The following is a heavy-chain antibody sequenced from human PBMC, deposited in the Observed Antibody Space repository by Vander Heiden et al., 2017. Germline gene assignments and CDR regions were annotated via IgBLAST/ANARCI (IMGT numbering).Heavy chain of an antibody. D-gene: IGHD1-26*01. J-gene: IGHJ4*02. CDR3: ARHYSGSLGLLDY. Sequence: EVQLVESGGGLIQPGGSLRLSCAASGFTGSGNYMGWVRQAPGKGLEWVSVIYSGGSTYYADSVKGRFTISRDNSKNTLYLQMNSLRAEDTAVYYCARHYSGSLGLLDYWGQGTLVTVSS. V-gene: IGHV3-53*01. CDR2: IYSGGST. CDR1: GFTGSGNY.